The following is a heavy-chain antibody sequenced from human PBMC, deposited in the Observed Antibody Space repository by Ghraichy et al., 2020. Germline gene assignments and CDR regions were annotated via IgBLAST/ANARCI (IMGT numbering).Heavy chain of an antibody. Sequence: GGSLRLSCAASGFTFSSHAMSWVRQAPGKGLEWVSGISDSGDSTYYADSVKGRFTISGDNPKNTLYLQMNSLRAEDTAVYYCSGSSGWYALSYFDHWGQGTLVNVSS. CDR2: ISDSGDST. D-gene: IGHD6-19*01. J-gene: IGHJ4*02. CDR1: GFTFSSHA. CDR3: SGSSGWYALSYFDH. V-gene: IGHV3-23*01.